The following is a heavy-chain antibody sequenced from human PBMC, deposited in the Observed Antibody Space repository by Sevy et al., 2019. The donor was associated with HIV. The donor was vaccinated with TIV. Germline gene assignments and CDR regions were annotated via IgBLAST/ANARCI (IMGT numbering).Heavy chain of an antibody. CDR1: GFTFSYYD. Sequence: GGSLRLSCAAYGFTFSYYDLNWVRQAPGKGLEWVSSISSGSSYIYYADSVKGRFTISRDNAENSLFLQMNSLRAEDTAVYYCAKDGAYYGSDGMDVWGQGTTVTVSS. J-gene: IGHJ6*02. CDR3: AKDGAYYGSDGMDV. V-gene: IGHV3-21*01. D-gene: IGHD3-10*01. CDR2: ISSGSSYI.